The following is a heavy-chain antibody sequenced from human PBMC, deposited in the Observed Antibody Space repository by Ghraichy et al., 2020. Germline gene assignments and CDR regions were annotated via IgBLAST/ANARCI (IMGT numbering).Heavy chain of an antibody. J-gene: IGHJ5*02. V-gene: IGHV3-48*02. CDR3: ARDPLPGIAAAGPIPRYNWFDP. D-gene: IGHD6-13*01. CDR2: ISPSSSTI. Sequence: GSLRLSCAASGFTFSDYSMNWVRQAPGKGLEWVSYISPSSSTIYYTDSVKGRFTISRDNAKNSLYLQMNSLRDEDTAVYYCARDPLPGIAAAGPIPRYNWFDPWGQGTLVTVSS. CDR1: GFTFSDYS.